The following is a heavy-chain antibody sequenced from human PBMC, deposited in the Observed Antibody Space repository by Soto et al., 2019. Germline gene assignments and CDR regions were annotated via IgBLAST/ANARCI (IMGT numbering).Heavy chain of an antibody. CDR2: IKSKTDGGTT. CDR3: AKRRLNTITSLSDW. D-gene: IGHD3-16*02. J-gene: IGHJ1*01. CDR1: GFTFSSAW. V-gene: IGHV3-15*01. Sequence: PGGSLRLSCVASGFTFSSAWMSWVRQAPGKGLEWVGRIKSKTDGGTTDYAAPVKGRFTISRDDSKNTLHLQMNSLRDDDTAIYYCAKRRLNTITSLSDWWGQGVQVTVSS.